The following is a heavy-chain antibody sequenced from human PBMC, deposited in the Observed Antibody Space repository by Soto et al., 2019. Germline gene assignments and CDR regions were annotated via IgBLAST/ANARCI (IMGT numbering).Heavy chain of an antibody. V-gene: IGHV1-8*02. D-gene: IGHD4-17*01. CDR2: MNPNSGNT. J-gene: IGHJ4*02. Sequence: ASVKVSCKASGYTFTDYFLHWVRQAPGQGLEWMGWMNPNSGNTGYAQKFQGRVTMTRNTSISTAYMELSSLRSEDTAVYYCARGRLNYGDYASDYWGQGTLVTVSS. CDR1: GYTFTDYF. CDR3: ARGRLNYGDYASDY.